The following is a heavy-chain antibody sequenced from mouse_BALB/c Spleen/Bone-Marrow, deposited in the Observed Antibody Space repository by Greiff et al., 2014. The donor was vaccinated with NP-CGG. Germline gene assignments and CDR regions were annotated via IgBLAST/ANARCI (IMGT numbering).Heavy chain of an antibody. CDR3: AMYYCGSSLFAY. D-gene: IGHD1-1*01. J-gene: IGHJ3*01. CDR2: IDPANGNT. V-gene: IGHV14-3*02. Sequence: VQLQQSGAELVKPGASVKLSCTASGFNIKDTYMHWVKQRPEQGLEWIGRIDPANGNTKYDPKFQGKATITADTSSNTAYLQRSSLTYEDTAVYYCAMYYCGSSLFAYWGQGTLVTVSA. CDR1: GFNIKDTY.